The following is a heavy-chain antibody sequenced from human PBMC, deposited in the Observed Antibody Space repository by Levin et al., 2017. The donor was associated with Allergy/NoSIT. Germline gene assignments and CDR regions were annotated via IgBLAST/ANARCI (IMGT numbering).Heavy chain of an antibody. CDR2: ITPGSGTI. D-gene: IGHD4-17*01. J-gene: IGHJ4*02. V-gene: IGHV3-48*01. Sequence: ETLSLTCAASGFTFSTSSMNWVRQAPGKGLEWVSFITPGSGTIYYADSVKGRFTISRDNAENSLYLEMNGLRAEDTAVYYCARTVRGVFYYFDYWGQGTLVTVSS. CDR1: GFTFSTSS. CDR3: ARTVRGVFYYFDY.